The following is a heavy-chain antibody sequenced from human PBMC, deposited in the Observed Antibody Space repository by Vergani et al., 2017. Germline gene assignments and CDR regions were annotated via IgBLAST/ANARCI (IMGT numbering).Heavy chain of an antibody. Sequence: EVLLLQSEGAVVPPGGPLRLSCVASVFSFSSHAMSWVRQGHGQGLGWVSSIKNTGDSTHSADSVKGRFTMYRDNSKNTLYLEMNSLGVEDTAVYYCGGGSDNYNWGQGSLVTVSS. CDR3: GGGSDNYN. CDR1: VFSFSSHA. J-gene: IGHJ4*02. D-gene: IGHD5-24*01. V-gene: IGHV3-23*01. CDR2: IKNTGDST.